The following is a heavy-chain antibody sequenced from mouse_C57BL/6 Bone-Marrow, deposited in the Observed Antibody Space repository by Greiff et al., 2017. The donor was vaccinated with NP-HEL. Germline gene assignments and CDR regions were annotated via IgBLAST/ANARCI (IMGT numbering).Heavy chain of an antibody. V-gene: IGHV5-2*01. Sequence: VQLQQSGGGLVQPGESLKLSCESNEYEFPSHDMSWVRKTPEKRLELVAAINSDGGSTYYPDTMERRFIITRDNTKKTLYLLMSSLMSEDTSFYYCARHVYDGYPWYFDVWGTGTTVTVSS. CDR1: EYEFPSHD. D-gene: IGHD2-3*01. J-gene: IGHJ1*03. CDR2: INSDGGST. CDR3: ARHVYDGYPWYFDV.